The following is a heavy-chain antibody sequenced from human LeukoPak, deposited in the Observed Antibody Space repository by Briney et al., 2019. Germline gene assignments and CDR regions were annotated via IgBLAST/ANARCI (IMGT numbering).Heavy chain of an antibody. CDR2: MSNDGRII. J-gene: IGHJ4*02. CDR1: GFSFSTYG. D-gene: IGHD4-11*01. V-gene: IGHV3-33*01. CDR3: ATDYSNYFDY. Sequence: GRSLRLYCAASGFSFSTYGMHWVRQAPGKGLEWVAVMSNDGRIIDYADSVKGRFTISRDNSKNTLYLQMNSLRAEDTAVYYCATDYSNYFDYWGQGTLVTVSS.